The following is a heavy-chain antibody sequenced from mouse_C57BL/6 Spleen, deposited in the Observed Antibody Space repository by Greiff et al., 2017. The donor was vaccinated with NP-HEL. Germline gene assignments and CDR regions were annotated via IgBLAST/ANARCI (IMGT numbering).Heavy chain of an antibody. CDR3: ARGLYGYDEGGNYAMDY. J-gene: IGHJ4*01. V-gene: IGHV5-17*01. CDR2: ISSGSSTI. Sequence: EVQRVESGGGLVKPGGSLKLSCAASGFTFSDYGMHWVRQAPEKGLEWVAYISSGSSTIYYADTVKGRFTISRDNAKNTLFLQMTGLRSEDTAMYYCARGLYGYDEGGNYAMDYWGQGTSVTVSS. CDR1: GFTFSDYG. D-gene: IGHD2-2*01.